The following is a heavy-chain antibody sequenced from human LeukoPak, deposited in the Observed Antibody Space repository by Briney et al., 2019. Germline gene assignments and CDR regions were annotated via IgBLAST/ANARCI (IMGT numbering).Heavy chain of an antibody. CDR2: ISPRGGGT. D-gene: IGHD7-27*01. CDR1: VFTFSNHG. Sequence: SGVTLRLSCAASVFTFSNHGMNWVRQAPGKGLEGLSGISPRGGGTYYADSVKGRFTISRDDSKSPLSLQMNSLRVEDTAVYYCARDLAWGAFDYWGQGTLVSVSS. CDR3: ARDLAWGAFDY. V-gene: IGHV3-23*01. J-gene: IGHJ4*02.